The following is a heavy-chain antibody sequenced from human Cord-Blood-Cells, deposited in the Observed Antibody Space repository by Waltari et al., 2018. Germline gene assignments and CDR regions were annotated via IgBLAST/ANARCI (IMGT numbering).Heavy chain of an antibody. J-gene: IGHJ4*02. V-gene: IGHV4-59*08. D-gene: IGHD3-3*01. CDR3: ARHEGSYDFWSGYDY. Sequence: QVQLQESGPGLVKPSETLSLTCTVSGGSISSYYWSWIRQPPGKGLEWIGYIYYSGSTNYNPSLKSRVTISGDTSKNQFSLKLSSVTAADTAVYYCARHEGSYDFWSGYDYGGQGTLVTVSS. CDR2: IYYSGST. CDR1: GGSISSYY.